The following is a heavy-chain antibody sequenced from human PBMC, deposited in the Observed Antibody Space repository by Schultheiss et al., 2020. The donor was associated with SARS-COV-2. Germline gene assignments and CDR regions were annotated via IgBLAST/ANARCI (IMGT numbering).Heavy chain of an antibody. J-gene: IGHJ4*02. CDR1: GGSNSSSSYY. CDR2: INSDGSST. CDR3: AREDSSGYQFDY. V-gene: IGHV3-74*01. D-gene: IGHD3-22*01. Sequence: ETLSLTCTVSGGSNSSSSYYWGWIRQPPGKGLVWVSRINSDGSSTSYADSVKGRFTISRDNAKNTLYLQMNSLRAEDTAVYYCAREDSSGYQFDYWGQGALVTVSS.